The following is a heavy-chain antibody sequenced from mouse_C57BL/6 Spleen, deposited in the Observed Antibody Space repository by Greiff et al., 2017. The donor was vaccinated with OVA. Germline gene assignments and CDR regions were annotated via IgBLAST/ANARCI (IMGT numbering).Heavy chain of an antibody. J-gene: IGHJ4*01. V-gene: IGHV2-5*01. CDR3: AKTSSYRDYAMGY. D-gene: IGHD1-1*01. Sequence: QVQLKQSGPGLVQPSQCLSITCTASGFSFTSYGVHWVRQSPGKGLEWLGVIWSGGSTDYNAAFMSRLSITKDNSKSQVFFKMNSLQADDTAIYYCAKTSSYRDYAMGYGGQGTSVTVAS. CDR2: IWSGGST. CDR1: GFSFTSYG.